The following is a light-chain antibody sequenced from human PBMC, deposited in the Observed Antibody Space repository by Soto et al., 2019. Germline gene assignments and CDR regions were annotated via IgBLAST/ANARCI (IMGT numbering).Light chain of an antibody. J-gene: IGLJ1*01. CDR2: DVS. Sequence: QSALTQPASVSGSPGQSITISCTGTSSGFGSYNFVSWYQHHPGKAPELMIYDVSNRPSGVSNRFSGSKSGNTASLTISGLQAEDEADYYCCSYISSSTPYVFVTGTKLTAL. CDR3: CSYISSSTPYV. CDR1: SSGFGSYNF. V-gene: IGLV2-14*03.